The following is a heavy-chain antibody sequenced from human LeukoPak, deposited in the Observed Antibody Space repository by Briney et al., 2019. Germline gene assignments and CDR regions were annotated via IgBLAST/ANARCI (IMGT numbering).Heavy chain of an antibody. CDR1: GFTFSSFG. Sequence: PGGSLRLSCAASGFTFSSFGMHWVRQAPGKGLEWVAFIRNDGDVIYYADSVKGRFTISRDNSKNTIYLQLNSLRPGDTAVYYCAKWATPIVATTNQDYWGQGTLVTVSS. D-gene: IGHD5-12*01. J-gene: IGHJ4*02. CDR3: AKWATPIVATTNQDY. V-gene: IGHV3-30*02. CDR2: IRNDGDVI.